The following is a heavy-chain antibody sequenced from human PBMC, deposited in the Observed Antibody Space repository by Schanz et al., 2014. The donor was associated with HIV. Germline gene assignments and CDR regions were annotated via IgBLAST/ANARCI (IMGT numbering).Heavy chain of an antibody. CDR3: AKDPNDREKAFES. D-gene: IGHD3-22*01. Sequence: VQLEESGGGVVQPGRSLRLSCAASRFTFSSYGMHWVRQAPGKGLEWVAGISYDGSKKYYSDSVKGRFTISRDNSKNTLYLQMNSLRAADTALYYCAKDPNDREKAFESWGQGTLVTVSS. CDR2: ISYDGSKK. CDR1: RFTFSSYG. V-gene: IGHV3-30*18. J-gene: IGHJ4*02.